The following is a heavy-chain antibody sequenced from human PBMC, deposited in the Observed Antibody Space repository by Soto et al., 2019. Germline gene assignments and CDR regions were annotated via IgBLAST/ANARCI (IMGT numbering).Heavy chain of an antibody. CDR1: GGSISSYY. Sequence: SETLSLTCTVSGGSISSYYWSWIRQPPGKGLEWIGYIYYSGSTNYNPSLKSRVTISVDTSKNQFSLKLSSVTAADTAVYYCASGSPYYYASSGYFDYWGQGTLVTVSS. J-gene: IGHJ4*02. V-gene: IGHV4-59*01. CDR3: ASGSPYYYASSGYFDY. CDR2: IYYSGST. D-gene: IGHD3-22*01.